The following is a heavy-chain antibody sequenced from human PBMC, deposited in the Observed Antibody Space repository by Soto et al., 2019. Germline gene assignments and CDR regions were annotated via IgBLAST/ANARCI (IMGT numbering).Heavy chain of an antibody. CDR2: TSSSSSYI. J-gene: IGHJ6*03. V-gene: IGHV3-21*01. CDR3: ASDERVVAPDWADGGYYYYMDV. Sequence: PGGSLRLSCAASGFTFSSYSMNWVRQAPGKGLEWVSSTSSSSSYIYYADSVKGRFTISRDNAKNSLYLQMNSLRAEDTAVYYCASDERVVAPDWADGGYYYYMDVWGKGTTVTVSS. CDR1: GFTFSSYS. D-gene: IGHD2-15*01.